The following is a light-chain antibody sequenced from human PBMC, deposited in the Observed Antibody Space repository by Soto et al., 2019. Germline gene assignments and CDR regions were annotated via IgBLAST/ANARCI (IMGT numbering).Light chain of an antibody. CDR2: DAS. CDR1: QSVSSY. V-gene: IGKV3-11*01. J-gene: IGKJ4*01. CDR3: QQRSNWLT. Sequence: EIVMTQSPSPLSASAGGRATLSCRASQSVSSYLAWYQQKPGQAPRLLIYDASNRATGIPARFSGSGSGTDFTLTISSLQPEDFAVYYCQQRSNWLTFGGGTKVDIK.